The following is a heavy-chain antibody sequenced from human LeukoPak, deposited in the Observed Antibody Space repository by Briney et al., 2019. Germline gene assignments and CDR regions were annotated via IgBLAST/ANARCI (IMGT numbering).Heavy chain of an antibody. Sequence: QSGGSLRLSCAASGFTFSHHGMHWVRQAPGKGLEWVAFIRNDGSNHYYADSVKGRFTISRDNSKNNVYLQMYSLRVEDTSIYYCVRDYNRGFDYWGQGTVVTVSS. CDR2: IRNDGSNH. D-gene: IGHD7-27*01. V-gene: IGHV3-30*02. J-gene: IGHJ4*02. CDR3: VRDYNRGFDY. CDR1: GFTFSHHG.